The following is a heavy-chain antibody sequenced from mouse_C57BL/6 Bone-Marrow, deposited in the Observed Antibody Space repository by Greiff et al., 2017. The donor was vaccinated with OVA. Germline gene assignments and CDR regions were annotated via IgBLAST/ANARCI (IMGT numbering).Heavy chain of an antibody. D-gene: IGHD1-1*01. J-gene: IGHJ2*01. V-gene: IGHV1-52*01. Sequence: VQLQQPGAELVRPGSSVKLSCKASGYTFTSYWMHWVKQRPIQGLEWIGNIDPSDSETYYNQKFKDQATLNVDKSSSTAYMQLSSLTSEVSAVYNCASGYYYGSSNYWGQGTTLTVSS. CDR1: GYTFTSYW. CDR2: IDPSDSET. CDR3: ASGYYYGSSNY.